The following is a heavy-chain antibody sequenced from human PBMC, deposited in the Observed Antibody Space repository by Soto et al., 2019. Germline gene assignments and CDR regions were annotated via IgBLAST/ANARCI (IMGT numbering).Heavy chain of an antibody. V-gene: IGHV3-23*01. J-gene: IGHJ4*02. CDR2: ITGSGDDT. D-gene: IGHD3-10*01. CDR1: GFTFSNCA. Sequence: EVQLLETGGGLVQSGGSLRLSCAASGFTFSNCAMAWVRQATGKGLEWFSAITGSGDDTYYADSVKGRFFLSRDNSSEMMSLQMNSLRVENTTDYYCAKGSSDSLPSAFENLGQGTLVTVSS. CDR3: AKGSSDSLPSAFEN.